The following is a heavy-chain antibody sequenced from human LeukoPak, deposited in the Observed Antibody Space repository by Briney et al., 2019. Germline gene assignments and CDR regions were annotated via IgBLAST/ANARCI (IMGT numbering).Heavy chain of an antibody. Sequence: GGSLRLSYAASGFTFSSYGMTWVRQAPGEGLEWVSAISGGGGHTYYADSVKGRFTISRDNSKNTLYLQMNSLRAEDTAVYYCAREPDSRLDYWGQGTLVTVSS. CDR1: GFTFSSYG. J-gene: IGHJ4*02. V-gene: IGHV3-23*01. CDR2: ISGGGGHT. CDR3: AREPDSRLDY. D-gene: IGHD6-13*01.